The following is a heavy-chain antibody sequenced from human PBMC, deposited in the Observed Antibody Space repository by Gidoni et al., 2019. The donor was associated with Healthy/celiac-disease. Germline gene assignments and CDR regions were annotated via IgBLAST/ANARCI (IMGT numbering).Heavy chain of an antibody. CDR1: GGSFSGYY. Sequence: QVQLQQWGAGLLKPSETLSLTCAVYGGSFSGYYWSWIRQPPGKGLEWIGEINHSGSTNYNPSLKSRVTISVDTSKNQFSLKLSAVTAADTAVYYCARGGITMIVPINIWGQGTMVTVSS. CDR3: ARGGITMIVPINI. CDR2: INHSGST. J-gene: IGHJ3*02. V-gene: IGHV4-34*01. D-gene: IGHD3-22*01.